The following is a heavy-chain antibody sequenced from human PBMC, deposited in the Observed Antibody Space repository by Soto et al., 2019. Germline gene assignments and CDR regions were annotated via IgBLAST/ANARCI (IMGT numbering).Heavy chain of an antibody. Sequence: QVQLQESGPGLVKTSQTLSLTCTVSGGSISSGGYYWSWIRQHPGKGLEWIGYIYYSGSTYYNPSLKSRVTISVDTSKNQFSLKLSSVTAADTSVYYCARSSIAAAGTLHYWGQGTLVTVSS. V-gene: IGHV4-31*03. J-gene: IGHJ4*02. CDR2: IYYSGST. D-gene: IGHD6-13*01. CDR3: ARSSIAAAGTLHY. CDR1: GGSISSGGYY.